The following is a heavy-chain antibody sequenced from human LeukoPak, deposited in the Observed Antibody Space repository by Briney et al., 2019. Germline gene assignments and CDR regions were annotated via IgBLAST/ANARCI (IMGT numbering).Heavy chain of an antibody. J-gene: IGHJ4*02. D-gene: IGHD3-22*01. Sequence: PSETLSLTCTVSGGSISSSYWSWIRQPPGKGLEWIGYIYYSGSTNYNPPLKSRVTMSQDTSKNQFSLRLTSVTAADTAVYYCARDSRSYERSGYYHFDYWGQGSLVTVSS. CDR2: IYYSGST. CDR3: ARDSRSYERSGYYHFDY. V-gene: IGHV4-59*01. CDR1: GGSISSSY.